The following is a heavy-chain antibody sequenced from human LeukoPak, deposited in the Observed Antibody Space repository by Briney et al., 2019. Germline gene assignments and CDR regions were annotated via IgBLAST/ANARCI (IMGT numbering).Heavy chain of an antibody. CDR3: ARQRTSMVVTAGNWFDP. D-gene: IGHD2-21*02. V-gene: IGHV4-4*07. Sequence: SETLSLTCTVSGGSISSYYWSWIRQPAGKGLEWIGRIYTSGSTNYNPSLKSRVTMSVDTSKNQFSLKLSSVTAADTAVYYCARQRTSMVVTAGNWFDPWGQGSLVTVSS. CDR1: GGSISSYY. CDR2: IYTSGST. J-gene: IGHJ5*02.